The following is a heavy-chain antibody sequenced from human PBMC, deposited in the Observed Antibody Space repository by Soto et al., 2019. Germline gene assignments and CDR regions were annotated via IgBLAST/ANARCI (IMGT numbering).Heavy chain of an antibody. CDR3: ARVGEYYYGSGSYLAFDI. D-gene: IGHD3-10*01. CDR2: ISGNDGKT. Sequence: ASVKVSCKASGYRFTNHGISWVRQAPGQGLEWMGWISGNDGKTKYARKFQGRVTMTTDTSTSTAYMEMNSLRHDDTAVYYCARVGEYYYGSGSYLAFDIWGQGTMVTVSS. V-gene: IGHV1-18*01. CDR1: GYRFTNHG. J-gene: IGHJ3*02.